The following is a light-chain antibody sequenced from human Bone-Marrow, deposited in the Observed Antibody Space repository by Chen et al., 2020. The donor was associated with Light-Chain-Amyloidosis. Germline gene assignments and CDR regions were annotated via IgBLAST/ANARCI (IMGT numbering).Light chain of an antibody. J-gene: IGLJ2*01. CDR2: RDT. V-gene: IGLV3-25*03. Sequence: SYELTQQPSVSVSPGQTARLTSSGEDLPTKYAYWYQQKPGQAPVLVIHRDTERPSGISERFSGSSSGTTATLTISGVQTEDEADYHCQSADSSVTYEVIFGGGTKLTVL. CDR1: DLPTKY. CDR3: QSADSSVTYEVI.